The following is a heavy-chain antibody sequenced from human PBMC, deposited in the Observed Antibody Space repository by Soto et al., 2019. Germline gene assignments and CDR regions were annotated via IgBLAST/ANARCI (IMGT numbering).Heavy chain of an antibody. CDR3: AKGGLGQQLWLGD. V-gene: IGHV3-23*01. J-gene: IGHJ4*02. Sequence: EVQLLESGGGLVQPGGSLRLSCAASGFTFSRYAMSWVRQAPGKGLEYVSSVSDSGDSTYYADSVKGRFTISRDSSKNTLCLRMNALRVEDTAIYYCAKGGLGQQLWLGDWGQGTLVTVSS. CDR1: GFTFSRYA. CDR2: VSDSGDST. D-gene: IGHD6-13*01.